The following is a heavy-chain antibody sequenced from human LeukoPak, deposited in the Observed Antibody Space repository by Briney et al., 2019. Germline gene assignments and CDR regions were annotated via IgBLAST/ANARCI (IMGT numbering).Heavy chain of an antibody. Sequence: SETLSLTCTVSGDSISSISYYWGWIRQPPGKGLEWIGRIYYSGSTYYNPSLTSRATISVDTSKSQFSLNLRSVTAADTAVYFCHGIFGVIMTRDYWGQGILVTVSS. V-gene: IGHV4-39*01. CDR3: HGIFGVIMTRDY. CDR1: GDSISSISYY. D-gene: IGHD3-3*01. J-gene: IGHJ4*02. CDR2: IYYSGST.